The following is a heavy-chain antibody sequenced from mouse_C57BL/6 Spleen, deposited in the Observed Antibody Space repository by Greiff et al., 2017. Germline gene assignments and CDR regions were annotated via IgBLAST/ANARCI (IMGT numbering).Heavy chain of an antibody. D-gene: IGHD1-1*01. J-gene: IGHJ2*01. CDR2: IDPSDSET. CDR1: GYTFTSYW. Sequence: VKLQQPGAELVRPGSSVKLSCKASGYTFTSYWMHWVKQRPIQGLEWIGNIDPSDSETHYNQKFKDKATLTVDKSSSTAYMQLSSLTSEDSAVYYCARQGLYGSSDCDYWGQGTTLTVSA. CDR3: ARQGLYGSSDCDY. V-gene: IGHV1-52*01.